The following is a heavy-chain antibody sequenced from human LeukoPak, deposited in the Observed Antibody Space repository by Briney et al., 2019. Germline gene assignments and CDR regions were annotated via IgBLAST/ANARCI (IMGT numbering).Heavy chain of an antibody. D-gene: IGHD5-18*01. J-gene: IGHJ4*02. CDR3: ARGYSYGYDY. CDR2: FNSDGSST. V-gene: IGHV3-74*01. Sequence: ETGGSLRLSCAASGFTFSSYWMHWVRQAPGKGLVWVSRFNSDGSSTTYADSVKGRFTISRDNAKSTLYLQMNSLRAEDTAVYYCARGYSYGYDYWGQGTLVTVSS. CDR1: GFTFSSYW.